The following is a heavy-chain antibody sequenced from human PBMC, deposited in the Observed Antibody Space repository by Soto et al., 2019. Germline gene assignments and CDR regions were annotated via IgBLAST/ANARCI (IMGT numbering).Heavy chain of an antibody. CDR1: SGSISSSNW. CDR3: ARAVSSPTEWYFDL. Sequence: QVQLQESGPGLVKPSGTLSLTCAVSSGSISSSNWWSWVRQPPGKRLEWIGEIYHSGSTNYNPSLKSRVTISVDKSKNQFSLKLSSVTAADTAVYYCARAVSSPTEWYFDLWGRGTLVTVSS. D-gene: IGHD4-17*01. J-gene: IGHJ2*01. V-gene: IGHV4-4*02. CDR2: IYHSGST.